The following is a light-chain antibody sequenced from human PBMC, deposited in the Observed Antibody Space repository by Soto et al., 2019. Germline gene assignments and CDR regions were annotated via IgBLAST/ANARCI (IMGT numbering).Light chain of an antibody. J-gene: IGLJ2*01. CDR3: SSYTTGRTVV. CDR1: SSDVGAYNY. V-gene: IGLV2-14*03. CDR2: DVS. Sequence: QSALTQPASVSGSPGQSITISCTGTSSDVGAYNYVSWYQQHPGKAPKIMISDVSNRPSGVSNRFSGSKSGNTASLTISGLQAEDEADYYCSSYTTGRTVVFGGGTKVTVL.